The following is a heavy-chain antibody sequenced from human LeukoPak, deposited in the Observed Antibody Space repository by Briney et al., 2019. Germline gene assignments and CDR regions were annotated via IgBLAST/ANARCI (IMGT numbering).Heavy chain of an antibody. V-gene: IGHV1-46*01. J-gene: IGHJ5*02. CDR1: GYTFTSYY. D-gene: IGHD4-17*01. CDR3: ARGPYGSWFDP. CDR2: INPSGGGT. Sequence: ASVKVSCKASGYTFTSYYIHWVRQAPGHDLEWMGIINPSGGGTTYTQKFQGRVTMTRDMSTSTAYMELSSLRSEDTAVYYCARGPYGSWFDPWGQGTLVTVSS.